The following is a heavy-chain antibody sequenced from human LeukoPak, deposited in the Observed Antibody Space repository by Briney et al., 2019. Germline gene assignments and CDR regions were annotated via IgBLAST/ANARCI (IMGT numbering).Heavy chain of an antibody. CDR3: ARLMSDDYGGPLYYYGMDV. CDR2: INWNGGST. V-gene: IGHV3-20*01. CDR1: GFTFSSYW. Sequence: GGSLRLSCAASGFTFSSYWMHWVRQAPGKGLEWVSGINWNGGSTGYADSVKGRFTISRDNAKNSLYLQMNSLRAEDTALYHCARLMSDDYGGPLYYYGMDVWGQGTTVTVSS. J-gene: IGHJ6*02. D-gene: IGHD4-23*01.